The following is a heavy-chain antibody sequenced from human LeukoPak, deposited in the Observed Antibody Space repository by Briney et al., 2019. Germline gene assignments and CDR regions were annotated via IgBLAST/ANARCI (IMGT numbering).Heavy chain of an antibody. CDR3: ARAGLGWVGGAEFGFDI. V-gene: IGHV3-23*01. D-gene: IGHD4-23*01. CDR1: GFTFSSYG. J-gene: IGHJ3*02. Sequence: GGSLRLSWGASGFTFSSYGINWVRQAPGKGVELVSAFSGSGGNTYYADSVKGRFTISRDNSKNTLYLQMNSLRAEDTAVYYCARAGLGWVGGAEFGFDIWGQGTMVTVSS. CDR2: FSGSGGNT.